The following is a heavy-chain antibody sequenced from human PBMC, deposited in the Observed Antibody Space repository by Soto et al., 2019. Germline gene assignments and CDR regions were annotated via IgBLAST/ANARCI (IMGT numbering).Heavy chain of an antibody. D-gene: IGHD3-3*01. CDR3: ARLGLSYDFWSGYRANWFDP. CDR2: ISSSSSTI. Sequence: EVQLVESGGGLVQPGGSLRLSCAASEFTFSSYSMNWVRQAPGKGLEWVSYISSSSSTIYYADSVKGRFTISRDNAKNSLYLQMNSLRDEDTAVYYCARLGLSYDFWSGYRANWFDPWGQGTLVTVSS. CDR1: EFTFSSYS. V-gene: IGHV3-48*02. J-gene: IGHJ5*02.